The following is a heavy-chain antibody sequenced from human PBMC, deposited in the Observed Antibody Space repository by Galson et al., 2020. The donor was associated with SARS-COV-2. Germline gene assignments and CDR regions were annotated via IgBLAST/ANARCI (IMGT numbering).Heavy chain of an antibody. D-gene: IGHD3-10*01. CDR2: IYWDDDK. CDR3: AHRPPYYYGSGRGFDP. J-gene: IGHJ5*02. CDR1: GFSLSTSGVG. V-gene: IGHV2-5*02. Sequence: SGPTLVKPTQTLTLTCTFSGFSLSTSGVGVGWIRQPPGKALEWLALIYWDDDKRYSPSLKSRLTITKDTSKNQVVLTMTNMDPVDTATYYCAHRPPYYYGSGRGFDPWGQGTLVTVSS.